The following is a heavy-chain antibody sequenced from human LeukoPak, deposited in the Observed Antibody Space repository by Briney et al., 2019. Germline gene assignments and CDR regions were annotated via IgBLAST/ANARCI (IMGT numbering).Heavy chain of an antibody. V-gene: IGHV4-39*01. CDR3: ARALYSSSWPRPPPANWFDP. CDR1: GGSISSSSYY. Sequence: PSETLSLTCTVSGGSISSSSYYWGWLRQPPGKGLEWLGSIYYSGSTYYNPSLKSRVTISVDTSKNQFSLKLSSVTAADTAVYYCARALYSSSWPRPPPANWFDPWGQGTPVTVSS. CDR2: IYYSGST. D-gene: IGHD6-13*01. J-gene: IGHJ5*02.